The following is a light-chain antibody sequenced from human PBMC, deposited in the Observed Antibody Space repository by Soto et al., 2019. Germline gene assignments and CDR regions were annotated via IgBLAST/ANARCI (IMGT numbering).Light chain of an antibody. CDR1: QSVSSSY. CDR2: GAS. J-gene: IGKJ1*01. V-gene: IGKV3-20*01. CDR3: QQYGSSPWT. Sequence: EIVLTQSPGTLSLSPGERATLSCRASQSVSSSYLAWYQQKPGQAPRLLIYGASSRATGIPDRFSGSGAGTDFTLTISRLEPEYFAVYCCQQYGSSPWTFCQGTKVEIK.